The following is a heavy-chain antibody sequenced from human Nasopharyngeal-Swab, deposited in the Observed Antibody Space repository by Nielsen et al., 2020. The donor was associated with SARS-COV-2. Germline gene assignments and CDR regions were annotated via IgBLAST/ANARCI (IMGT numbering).Heavy chain of an antibody. CDR1: AFTFTNYG. D-gene: IGHD3-10*01. V-gene: IGHV3-30*18. J-gene: IGHJ4*02. CDR3: AKERYQSGSGKYPRDFDQ. Sequence: GESLKISCAASAFTFTNYGIHWVRQAPGKGLEWVAIMSFAGSDEYYADSVKGRFTISRDISKNTLYLQMNSLRPEDTAVYYCAKERYQSGSGKYPRDFDQWGQGTLVTVSS. CDR2: MSFAGSDE.